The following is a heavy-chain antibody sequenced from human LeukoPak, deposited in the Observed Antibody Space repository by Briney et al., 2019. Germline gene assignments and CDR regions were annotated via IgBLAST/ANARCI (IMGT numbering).Heavy chain of an antibody. Sequence: PGGSLRLSCAASGFTFSSYGMSWVRQAPGKGLEWVASISGSGGSTYYVGSLKGRFTISRDNSKNTLYLQMNSLRAEDTAIYYCAKDLSYGLDVWGHGTTVTVSS. CDR3: AKDLSYGLDV. CDR2: ISGSGGST. J-gene: IGHJ6*02. CDR1: GFTFSSYG. V-gene: IGHV3-23*01.